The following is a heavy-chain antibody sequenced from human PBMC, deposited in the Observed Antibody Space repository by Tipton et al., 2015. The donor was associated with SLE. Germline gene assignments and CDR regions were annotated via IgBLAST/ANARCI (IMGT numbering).Heavy chain of an antibody. CDR1: GGSISSHY. CDR3: TGVGSGPGTDY. CDR2: IYSGGST. V-gene: IGHV4-59*11. J-gene: IGHJ4*02. D-gene: IGHD6-13*01. Sequence: TLSLTCAVSGGSISSHYWSWIRQSPGTGLEWIGYIYSGGSTNYNPSPKSRVTISLDTSKSQFSLRLTPVTAADTAVYYCTGVGSGPGTDYWGQGTLVTVSS.